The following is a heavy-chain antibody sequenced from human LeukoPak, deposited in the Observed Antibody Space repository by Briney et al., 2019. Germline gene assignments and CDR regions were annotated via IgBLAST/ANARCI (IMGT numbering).Heavy chain of an antibody. CDR2: ISSYNGNT. V-gene: IGHV1-18*01. Sequence: GASVKVSCKASGYTFTSYGISWVRQAPGQGLEWMGRISSYNGNTNYAQKLQGRATMTTDTSTSTAYMELRSLRSDDTAVYYCARGSFPSDDILTGLFDNWGQGTLVTVSS. CDR1: GYTFTSYG. J-gene: IGHJ4*02. D-gene: IGHD3-9*01. CDR3: ARGSFPSDDILTGLFDN.